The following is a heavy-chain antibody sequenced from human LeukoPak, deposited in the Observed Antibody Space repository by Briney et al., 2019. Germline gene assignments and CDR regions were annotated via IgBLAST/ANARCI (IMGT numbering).Heavy chain of an antibody. CDR2: ISYDGSNK. J-gene: IGHJ4*02. Sequence: GGSLRLSCAASGFTFSSYGMHWVRQAPGKGLEWVAVISYDGSNKYYADSVKGRSTISRDNSKNTLYLQMNSLRAEDTAVYYCAYKGGYSYGYREEYYFDYWGQGTLVTVSS. D-gene: IGHD5-18*01. CDR3: AYKGGYSYGYREEYYFDY. V-gene: IGHV3-30*03. CDR1: GFTFSSYG.